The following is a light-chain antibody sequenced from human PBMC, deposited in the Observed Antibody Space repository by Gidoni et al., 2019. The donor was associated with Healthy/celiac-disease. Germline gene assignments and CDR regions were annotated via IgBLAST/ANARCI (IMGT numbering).Light chain of an antibody. Sequence: DIQMNQYPSSLSASVGDSVTITCRASQSISSYLNWYQQKPGKAPKLLIYAASSLQSGVPSRFSGSGSGTDFTLTISSLQPEDFATYYCQQSYSTPWTFGQGTKVEIK. CDR2: AAS. CDR1: QSISSY. CDR3: QQSYSTPWT. V-gene: IGKV1-39*01. J-gene: IGKJ1*01.